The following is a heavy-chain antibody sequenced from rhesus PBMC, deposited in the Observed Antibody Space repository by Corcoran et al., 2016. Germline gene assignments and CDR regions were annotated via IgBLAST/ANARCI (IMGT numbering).Heavy chain of an antibody. CDR2: VYGNSAST. J-gene: IGHJ5-1*01. CDR1: GASISDYHY. CDR3: AREDSNRFDV. V-gene: IGHV4S9*01. Sequence: QVQLQESGPGLVKPAEPLSLTCAVSGASISDYHYWHWIRQPPGKGLDWFGNVYGNSASTYYNPSLKSRVTISKDTSKNQFFLKLSAVTAADTAVYYCAREDSNRFDVWGPGVLVTVSS.